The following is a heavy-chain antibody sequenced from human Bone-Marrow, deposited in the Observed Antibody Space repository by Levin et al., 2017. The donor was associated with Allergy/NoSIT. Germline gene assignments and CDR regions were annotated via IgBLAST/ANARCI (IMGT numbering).Heavy chain of an antibody. Sequence: PGGSLRLSCAASGFTFSDHYIDWVRQAPGKGLDWVGRITNKGNSYTSEYAASVKGRFTISRDDSKNSVYLQMNSLKTEDTAVYYCADLGRSYGLDVWGQGTTVTVSS. V-gene: IGHV3-72*01. CDR3: ADLGRSYGLDV. D-gene: IGHD3-16*01. J-gene: IGHJ6*02. CDR2: ITNKGNSYTS. CDR1: GFTFSDHY.